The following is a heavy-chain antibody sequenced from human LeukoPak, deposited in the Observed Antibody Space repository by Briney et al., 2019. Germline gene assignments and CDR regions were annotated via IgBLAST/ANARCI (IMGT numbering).Heavy chain of an antibody. V-gene: IGHV3-21*01. D-gene: IGHD6-13*01. CDR3: ARVYSNSWYSGYLYMDV. CDR1: GFTFSSYN. J-gene: IGHJ6*03. CDR2: ISYRSSDI. Sequence: PGGSLRLSCAASGFTFSSYNMKWVRQAPGKGLEWVSSISYRSSDIEYADSVKGRFTVSRDNAKKSLYLQMSNLRAEDTAVYYCARVYSNSWYSGYLYMDVWGKGTTVTVSS.